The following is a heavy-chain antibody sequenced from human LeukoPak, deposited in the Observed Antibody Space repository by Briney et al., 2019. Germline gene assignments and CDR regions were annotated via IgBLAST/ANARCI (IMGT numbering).Heavy chain of an antibody. V-gene: IGHV4-59*08. CDR1: GGSISSYY. J-gene: IGHJ5*02. Sequence: SETLSLTCTVSGGSISSYYWSWIRQPPGKGLEWIGYIYYSGSTNYNPSLKSRVTISVDTSKNQFSLKLSSVTAADTAVYYCARVTTNYGSGNNWFDPWGQGTLVTVSS. CDR2: IYYSGST. D-gene: IGHD3-10*01. CDR3: ARVTTNYGSGNNWFDP.